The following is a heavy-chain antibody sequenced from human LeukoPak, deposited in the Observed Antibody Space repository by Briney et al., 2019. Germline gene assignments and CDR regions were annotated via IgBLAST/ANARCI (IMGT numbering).Heavy chain of an antibody. J-gene: IGHJ4*02. Sequence: VASVKLSCKASGYTFTSYYINWVRQATGQGLEWMGWMNPNSGSTGYAQKFKGRVTITRNTSISTAYMELSALRSEDTAVYCCARGRSTGYPYYFEYWGQGTLVTVSS. D-gene: IGHD5-12*01. V-gene: IGHV1-8*03. CDR3: ARGRSTGYPYYFEY. CDR2: MNPNSGST. CDR1: GYTFTSYY.